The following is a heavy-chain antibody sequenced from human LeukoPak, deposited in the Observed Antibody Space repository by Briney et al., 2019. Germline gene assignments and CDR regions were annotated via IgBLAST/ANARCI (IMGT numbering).Heavy chain of an antibody. Sequence: GASVKVSCKASGYSFTGYFIHWVRQAPGQGLEWMGWINPKSGGTHYAQKFQGRVTMTRDTSISTAYMELSRLRSDDTAMYYCANATFDFWGQGTLVTVSS. V-gene: IGHV1-2*02. CDR2: INPKSGGT. J-gene: IGHJ4*02. CDR3: ANATFDF. CDR1: GYSFTGYF.